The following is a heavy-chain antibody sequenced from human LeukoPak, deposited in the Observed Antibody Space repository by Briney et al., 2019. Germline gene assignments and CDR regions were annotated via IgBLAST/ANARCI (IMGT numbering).Heavy chain of an antibody. CDR3: VSGSLQSGYNFGY. CDR2: IKYDGSAT. Sequence: PGGSLRLSCAASGFTFSNYWMHWIRQVPGKGLVWVSHIKYDGSATNYADSVKGRFTISRDNAKNTLYLQMNSLRAEDTAVYYCVSGSLQSGYNFGYWGQGALVTVSS. J-gene: IGHJ4*02. CDR1: GFTFSNYW. V-gene: IGHV3-74*01. D-gene: IGHD3-3*01.